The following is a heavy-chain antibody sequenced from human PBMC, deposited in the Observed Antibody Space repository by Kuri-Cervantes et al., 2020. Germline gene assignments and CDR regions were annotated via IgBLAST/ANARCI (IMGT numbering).Heavy chain of an antibody. D-gene: IGHD5-12*01. CDR2: FDPEDGET. Sequence: ASVKVSCKVSGYTLTELSMHWVRQAPGKGLEWMGGFDPEDGETIYAQKFQGRVTMTEDTSTDTAYMELSSLRSEDTAVCYCATVISGREGEFDYWGQGTLVTVSS. CDR1: GYTLTELS. V-gene: IGHV1-24*01. CDR3: ATVISGREGEFDY. J-gene: IGHJ4*02.